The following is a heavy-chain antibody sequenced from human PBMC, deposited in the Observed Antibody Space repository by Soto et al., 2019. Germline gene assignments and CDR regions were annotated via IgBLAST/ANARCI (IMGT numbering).Heavy chain of an antibody. J-gene: IGHJ4*02. D-gene: IGHD6-25*01. CDR3: ARSLGGKILYFDY. CDR2: IYYSGST. CDR1: GGSISSYY. V-gene: IGHV4-59*01. Sequence: SETLSLTCTVSGGSISSYYWSWIRQPPGKGLEWIGYIYYSGSTNYNPSLKSRVTISVDTSKNQFSLKLSSVTAADTAVYYCARSLGGKILYFDYWGQGTLVTVSS.